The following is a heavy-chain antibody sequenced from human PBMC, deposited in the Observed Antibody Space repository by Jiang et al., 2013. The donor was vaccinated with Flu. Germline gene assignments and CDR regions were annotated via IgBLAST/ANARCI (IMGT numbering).Heavy chain of an antibody. D-gene: IGHD6-25*01. CDR3: ARVRLPIYRNWFDP. J-gene: IGHJ5*02. CDR1: GGSISSYY. CDR2: IYYSGST. Sequence: GPGLVKPSETLSLTCTVSGGSISSYYWSWIRQPPGKGLEWIGYIYYSGSTNYNPSLKSRVTISVDTSKNQFSLKLSSVTAADTAVYYCARVRLPIYRNWFDPWGQGTLVTVSS. V-gene: IGHV4-59*01.